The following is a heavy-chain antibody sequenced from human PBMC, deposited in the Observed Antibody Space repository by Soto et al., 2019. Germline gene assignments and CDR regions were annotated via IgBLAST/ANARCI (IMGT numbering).Heavy chain of an antibody. CDR1: GFTFSSYW. Sequence: EVQLVESGGGLVQPGGSLRLSCAASGFTFSSYWMSWVRQAPGKGLEWVANIKQDGSEKYYVDSVKGRFTISRDNAKNPLYLQMNSLRAEDTAVYYCAREEYCSGGSRYLPDCWGQGTLVTVSS. J-gene: IGHJ4*02. CDR2: IKQDGSEK. V-gene: IGHV3-7*03. CDR3: AREEYCSGGSRYLPDC. D-gene: IGHD2-15*01.